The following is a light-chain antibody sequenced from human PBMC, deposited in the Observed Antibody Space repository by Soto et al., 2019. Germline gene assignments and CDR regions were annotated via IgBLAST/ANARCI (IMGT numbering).Light chain of an antibody. Sequence: EIVLTQSPGTLSLSPGERASLSCRASQSVSSSYLAWYQQKPGQAPRLLIYGASSRATGIPDRFSGSGSGTDFTLTISRLVPEDFAVYCCQQYGSSALTFGGGTKVAIK. V-gene: IGKV3-20*01. CDR2: GAS. CDR1: QSVSSSY. J-gene: IGKJ4*01. CDR3: QQYGSSALT.